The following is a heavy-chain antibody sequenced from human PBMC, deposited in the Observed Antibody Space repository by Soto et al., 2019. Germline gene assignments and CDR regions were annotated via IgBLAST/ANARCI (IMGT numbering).Heavy chain of an antibody. J-gene: IGHJ4*02. CDR1: GYTFTGYH. V-gene: IGHV1-2*02. CDR3: ASGAWGAEPTFDY. Sequence: ASVKVSCKASGYTFTGYHMHWVRQAPGQGLEWMGWINPNSGGTNYAQKFQGRVTMTRDTSISTAYMELSRLRSDDTAVYYCASGAWGAEPTFDYWGQGTLVAVSS. D-gene: IGHD7-27*01. CDR2: INPNSGGT.